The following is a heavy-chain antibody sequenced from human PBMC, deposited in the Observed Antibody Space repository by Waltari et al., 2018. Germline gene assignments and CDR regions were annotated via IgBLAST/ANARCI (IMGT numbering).Heavy chain of an antibody. J-gene: IGHJ4*02. CDR2: IYHSGST. CDR3: ARAIGLRFLEWLYFDY. CDR1: GYSISSGYY. D-gene: IGHD3-3*01. Sequence: QVQLQESGPGLVKPSETLSLTCTVSGYSISSGYYWGWIRQPPGKGLEWIGSIYHSGSTYYNPSLKSRVTISVDTSKNQFSLKLSSVTAADTAVYYCARAIGLRFLEWLYFDYWGQETLVTVSS. V-gene: IGHV4-38-2*02.